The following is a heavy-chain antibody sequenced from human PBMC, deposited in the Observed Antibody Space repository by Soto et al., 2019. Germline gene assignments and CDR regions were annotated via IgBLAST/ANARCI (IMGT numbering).Heavy chain of an antibody. CDR1: GFTFSSYA. CDR3: ARNDKKNTLTKVDY. Sequence: EVQLLESGGGLVQPGGSLRLSCAASGFTFSSYAMSWVRQAPGKGLEWVSAISGSGGSTYYADSVKGRFTISRDNSKNTLYLQLNSLRAEDTAVNYCARNDKKNTLTKVDYWGQGTLVTVS. V-gene: IGHV3-23*01. D-gene: IGHD1-1*01. CDR2: ISGSGGST. J-gene: IGHJ4*02.